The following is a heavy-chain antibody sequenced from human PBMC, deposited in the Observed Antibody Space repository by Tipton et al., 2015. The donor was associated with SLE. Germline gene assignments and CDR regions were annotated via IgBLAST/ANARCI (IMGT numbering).Heavy chain of an antibody. Sequence: SLRLSCAASGFTFDDYAIHWVRQAPGKGLEYVSAISSNGGAAYYANSVKGRFTVSRDNSKNTLFLQMGSLTAEDTAVYYCAKDGARGYYYYGMDVWGQGTTVTVSS. CDR3: AKDGARGYYYYGMDV. D-gene: IGHD3-16*01. CDR2: ISSNGGAA. V-gene: IGHV3-64*01. CDR1: GFTFDDYA. J-gene: IGHJ6*02.